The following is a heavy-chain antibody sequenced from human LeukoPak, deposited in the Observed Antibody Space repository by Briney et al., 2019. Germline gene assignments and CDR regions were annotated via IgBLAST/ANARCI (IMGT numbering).Heavy chain of an antibody. J-gene: IGHJ4*02. CDR3: ARTYYDFWSGYSYFDY. CDR2: IYYSGST. Sequence: PSETLSLTCTVSGGSISSHYWSWIRQPPGKGLEWIGYIYYSGSTNYNPSLKSRVTISVDTSKNQFSLKLSSVTAADTAVYYCARTYYDFWSGYSYFDYWGQGTLVTVSS. V-gene: IGHV4-59*11. D-gene: IGHD3-3*01. CDR1: GGSISSHY.